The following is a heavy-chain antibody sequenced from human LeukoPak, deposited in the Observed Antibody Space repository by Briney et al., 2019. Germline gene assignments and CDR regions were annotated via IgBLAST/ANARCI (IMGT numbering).Heavy chain of an antibody. CDR2: ISSSGSTI. CDR3: AELGITMIGGV. J-gene: IGHJ6*04. V-gene: IGHV3-48*03. D-gene: IGHD3-10*02. Sequence: PGGSLRLSCAASGFTFSSYEMNWVRQAPGKGLERVSYISSSGSTIYYADSVKGRFTISRDNAKNSLYLQMKSVRAEDTAVYYCAELGITMIGGVWGKGTTVTISS. CDR1: GFTFSSYE.